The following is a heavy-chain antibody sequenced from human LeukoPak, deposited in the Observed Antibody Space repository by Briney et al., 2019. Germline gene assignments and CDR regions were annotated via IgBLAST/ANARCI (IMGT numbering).Heavy chain of an antibody. J-gene: IGHJ3*02. CDR2: IYTCGST. V-gene: IGHV4-61*02. CDR1: GGSLSRDSYF. CDR3: ARVKSEFDI. Sequence: SQTLSLTCTVSGGSLSRDSYFWLWLRRPAGKGLEWIGRIYTCGSTQYTPSLKTRVTISIDTSNIQFSLRLSSVTAADTAVYYCARVKSEFDIWGQGTTVTVSS.